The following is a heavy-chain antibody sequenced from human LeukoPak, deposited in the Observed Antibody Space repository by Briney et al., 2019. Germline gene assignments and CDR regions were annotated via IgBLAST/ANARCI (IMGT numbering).Heavy chain of an antibody. Sequence: SETLSLTCAVYGGSFSGYYWSWIRQPPGKGPEWIGEINHSGSTNYKPSLKSRITISVDTSKNQFSLKLSSVTAADTAVYYCARLGELRYFDWLSYYFDYWGQGTLVTVSS. J-gene: IGHJ4*02. V-gene: IGHV4-34*01. CDR2: INHSGST. D-gene: IGHD3-9*01. CDR1: GGSFSGYY. CDR3: ARLGELRYFDWLSYYFDY.